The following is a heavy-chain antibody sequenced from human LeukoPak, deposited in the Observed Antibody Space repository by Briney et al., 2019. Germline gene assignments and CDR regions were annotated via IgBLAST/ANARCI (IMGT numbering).Heavy chain of an antibody. Sequence: HPGGSLRLSCVVSGLSFSRFWMTWGRQAPGKGLEWVANINEDGSEKYYVDSVKGRFTISRDSAKNSLYLQMNSLRVEDTAVYYCARVLRYDNSGHDSFDIWGQGTMVSVSS. CDR3: ARVLRYDNSGHDSFDI. J-gene: IGHJ3*02. D-gene: IGHD3-22*01. V-gene: IGHV3-7*01. CDR1: GLSFSRFW. CDR2: INEDGSEK.